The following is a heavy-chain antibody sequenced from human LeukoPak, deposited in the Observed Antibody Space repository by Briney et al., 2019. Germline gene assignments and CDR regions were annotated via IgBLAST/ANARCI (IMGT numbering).Heavy chain of an antibody. CDR1: GFTFSDYY. CDR3: AREGSSSWYVDY. CDR2: SSGSSI. D-gene: IGHD6-13*01. Sequence: GGSLRLSCAASGFTFSDYYMSWIRQAPGKGLEWVSYSSGSSIYYADFVKGRFTISRGNAKNSLYLQMNSLRAEDTAVYYCAREGSSSWYVDYWGQGTLVTVSS. J-gene: IGHJ4*02. V-gene: IGHV3-11*01.